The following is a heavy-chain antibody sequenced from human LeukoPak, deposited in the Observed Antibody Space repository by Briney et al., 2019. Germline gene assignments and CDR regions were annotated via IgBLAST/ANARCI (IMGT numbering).Heavy chain of an antibody. D-gene: IGHD6-19*01. CDR1: GFTFNNYW. Sequence: PGGSLRLSCAASGFTFNNYWISWVRQAPGKGLEWVANIKQDGSEKYYVDSVKGRFTISRDNAKNSLYLQMNSLRAEDTAVYYCARESSGWGDYWGQGTLVTVSS. J-gene: IGHJ4*02. CDR2: IKQDGSEK. V-gene: IGHV3-7*01. CDR3: ARESSGWGDY.